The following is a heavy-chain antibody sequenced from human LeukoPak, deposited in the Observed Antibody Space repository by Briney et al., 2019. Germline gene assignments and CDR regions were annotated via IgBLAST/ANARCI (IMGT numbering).Heavy chain of an antibody. D-gene: IGHD4-17*01. J-gene: IGHJ6*03. Sequence: ASVKVSCKASGYTFTNYPITWVRQAPGQGLEWMGWISTHNGNTNYAHKLQGRITMTTDTSTSTAYMELRSLRSDDTAVYYCASTPGTVTTIGYYYYYMDVWGKGTTVTISS. CDR3: ASTPGTVTTIGYYYYYMDV. CDR1: GYTFTNYP. V-gene: IGHV1-18*01. CDR2: ISTHNGNT.